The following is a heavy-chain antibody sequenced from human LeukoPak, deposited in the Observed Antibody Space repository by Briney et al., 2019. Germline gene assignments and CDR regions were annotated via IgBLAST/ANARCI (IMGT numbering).Heavy chain of an antibody. J-gene: IGHJ5*02. V-gene: IGHV4-4*07. CDR1: GGSISSYY. D-gene: IGHD6-13*01. CDR2: IYTSGST. Sequence: SETLSLTCTVSGGSISSYYWSWIRQPARKGLEWIGRIYTSGSTNYNPSLKSRVTMSVDTSKNQFSLKLSSVTAADTAVYYCARVQSGIIEAAGDWFDPWGQGTLVTVSS. CDR3: ARVQSGIIEAAGDWFDP.